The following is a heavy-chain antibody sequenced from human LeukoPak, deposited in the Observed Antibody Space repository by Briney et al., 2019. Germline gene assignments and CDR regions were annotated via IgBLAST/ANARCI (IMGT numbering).Heavy chain of an antibody. CDR3: ARDSYGSGSCYRIDY. J-gene: IGHJ4*02. CDR2: IWYDGSNK. V-gene: IGHV3-33*01. Sequence: GRSLRLSCAASGFTFSSYGMHWVRQAPGKGLEWVAVIWYDGSNKYYADSVKGRFTISRDNARNSLYLQMNSLRAEDTAVYYCARDSYGSGSCYRIDYWGQGTLVTVSS. D-gene: IGHD3-10*01. CDR1: GFTFSSYG.